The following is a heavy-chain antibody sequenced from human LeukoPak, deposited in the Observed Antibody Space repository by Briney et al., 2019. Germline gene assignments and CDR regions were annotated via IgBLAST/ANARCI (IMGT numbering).Heavy chain of an antibody. V-gene: IGHV3-13*01. J-gene: IGHJ4*02. CDR1: GFTFSNYD. D-gene: IGHD6-13*01. Sequence: GGSLRLSCAASGFTFSNYDMHWVRQAAGKGLEWVSGIGTAGDTYYPASVKGRFTISRENAKNSLYLQMNSLSAGDTAVYYCASSPAYSSSWYAVDNWGQGTLVTVSS. CDR3: ASSPAYSSSWYAVDN. CDR2: IGTAGDT.